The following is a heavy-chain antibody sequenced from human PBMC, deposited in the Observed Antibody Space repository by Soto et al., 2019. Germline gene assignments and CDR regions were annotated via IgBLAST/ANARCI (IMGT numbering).Heavy chain of an antibody. CDR3: AIENPPDYGDYLNWFDP. V-gene: IGHV4-31*03. J-gene: IGHJ5*02. D-gene: IGHD4-17*01. CDR1: GGSISSGGYY. Sequence: QVQLQESGPGLVKPSQTLSITCTVSGGSISSGGYYWSWIRQHPGKGLEWIGYIYYSGSTYYNPSLKSRVTISVDTSKNQFSLKLSSVTAADTAVYYCAIENPPDYGDYLNWFDPCGKGTLVTVYS. CDR2: IYYSGST.